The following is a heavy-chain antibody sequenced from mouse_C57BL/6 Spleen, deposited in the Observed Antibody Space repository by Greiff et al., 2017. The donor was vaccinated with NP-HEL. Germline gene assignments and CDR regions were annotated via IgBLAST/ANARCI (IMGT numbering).Heavy chain of an antibody. CDR3: ARDLLRGAMDY. D-gene: IGHD3-1*01. V-gene: IGHV1-31*01. J-gene: IGHJ4*01. CDR1: GYSFTGYY. Sequence: EVQLKESGPELVKPGASVKISCKASGYSFTGYYMHWVKQSHGNILDWIGYIYPYNGVSSYNQKFKGKATLTVDRSSSTAYMELRSLTSEDSAVYYCARDLLRGAMDYWGQGTSVTVSS. CDR2: IYPYNGVS.